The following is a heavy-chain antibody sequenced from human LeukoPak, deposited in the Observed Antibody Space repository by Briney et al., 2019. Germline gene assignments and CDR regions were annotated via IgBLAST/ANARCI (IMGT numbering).Heavy chain of an antibody. CDR2: INHSGST. Sequence: PSETLSLTCAVYGGSFSGYYWSWSRQPPGKGREGIGEINHSGSTNYNPSLKSRVTISVDTSKNQFSLKLSSVTAADTAVYYCARGSIFYFVQVAGSYAFDPWGQGTLVTVSS. D-gene: IGHD3-16*01. J-gene: IGHJ5*02. CDR3: ARGSIFYFVQVAGSYAFDP. V-gene: IGHV4-34*01. CDR1: GGSFSGYY.